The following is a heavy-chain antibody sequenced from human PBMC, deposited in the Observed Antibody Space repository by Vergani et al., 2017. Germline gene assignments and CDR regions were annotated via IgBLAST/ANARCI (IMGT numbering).Heavy chain of an antibody. CDR1: GGSFSGYY. Sequence: QVQLQQWGAGLLKPSETLSLTCAVYGGSFSGYYWSWIRQPPGKGLEWIGEINHSGSTNYNPSLKSRVTISVDTSKNQFSLKLSSVTAADTAVYYCAGGPRSWYGDAFDIWGQGTMVTVSS. CDR3: AGGPRSWYGDAFDI. CDR2: INHSGST. D-gene: IGHD6-13*01. V-gene: IGHV4-34*01. J-gene: IGHJ3*02.